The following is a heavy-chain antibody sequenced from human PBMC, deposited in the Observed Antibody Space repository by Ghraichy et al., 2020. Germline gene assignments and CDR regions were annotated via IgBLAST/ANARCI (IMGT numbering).Heavy chain of an antibody. CDR3: AKAPQTNYGDYSLDY. Sequence: GESLNISCAASGFTFSSYGMHWVRQAPGKGLEWVSVISYDGSNKYYADSVKGRFTISRDNSKNTLYLQMNSLRAEDTAVYYCAKAPQTNYGDYSLDYWGQGTLVTVSS. CDR1: GFTFSSYG. CDR2: ISYDGSNK. D-gene: IGHD4-17*01. V-gene: IGHV3-30*18. J-gene: IGHJ4*02.